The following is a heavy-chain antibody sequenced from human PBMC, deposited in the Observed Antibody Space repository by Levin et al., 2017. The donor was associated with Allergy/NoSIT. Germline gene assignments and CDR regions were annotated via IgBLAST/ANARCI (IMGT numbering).Heavy chain of an antibody. CDR2: VYYTGSA. J-gene: IGHJ6*02. CDR1: GDSISNDNYY. CDR3: AGEPNSPYYYYYGLDV. D-gene: IGHD2/OR15-2a*01. Sequence: KPSETLSLTCTVSGDSISNDNYYWAWIRQSPGKGLEWIGSVYYTGSAYYNPSLKTRLTMSVDTSKNQFSLRFNSVTAADTAIYYCAGEPNSPYYYYYGLDVWGQGTAVTVSS. V-gene: IGHV4-39*07.